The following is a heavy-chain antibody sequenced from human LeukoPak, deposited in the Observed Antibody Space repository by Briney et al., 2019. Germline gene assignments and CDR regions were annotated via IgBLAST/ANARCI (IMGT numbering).Heavy chain of an antibody. V-gene: IGHV1-8*03. J-gene: IGHJ6*03. CDR1: GYTFTSYD. Sequence: GASVTVSCKASGYTFTSYDINWVRQATGQGLEWMGWMNPNSGNTGYAQKFQGRVTITRNTSISTAYMELSSLRSEDTAVYYCARGLRTPATRGSHYYYYMDVWGKGTTVTVSS. CDR2: MNPNSGNT. D-gene: IGHD5-24*01. CDR3: ARGLRTPATRGSHYYYYMDV.